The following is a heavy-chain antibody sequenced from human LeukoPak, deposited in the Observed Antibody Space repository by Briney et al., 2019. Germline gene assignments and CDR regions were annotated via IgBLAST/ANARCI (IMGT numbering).Heavy chain of an antibody. CDR3: ARVSAQKPLAVFGFWFDP. CDR2: IYYSGST. V-gene: IGHV4-39*07. CDR1: GGSISSSSYY. Sequence: QPSETLSLTCTVSGGSISSSSYYWGWIRQPPGKGLEWIGSIYYSGSTYYNPSPKSRVTISVDTSKNQFSLKLSSVTAADTAVYYCARVSAQKPLAVFGFWFDPWGQGTLVTVSS. J-gene: IGHJ5*02. D-gene: IGHD3-10*01.